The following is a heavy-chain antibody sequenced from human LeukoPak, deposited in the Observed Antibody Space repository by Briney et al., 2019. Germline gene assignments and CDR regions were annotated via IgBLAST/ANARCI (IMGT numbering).Heavy chain of an antibody. J-gene: IGHJ4*02. CDR2: ISYSGDT. V-gene: IGHV4-59*01. D-gene: IGHD2/OR15-2a*01. CDR3: ARVFQGDYFDY. CDR1: GGSISRDY. Sequence: SETLSLTCTVSGGSISRDYWSWIRQPPGKGLEWIGYISYSGDTNYNPSLKSRVTISLDTSRNQFSLKLSSVTAADTAVYYCARVFQGDYFDYWGQGTLVTVSS.